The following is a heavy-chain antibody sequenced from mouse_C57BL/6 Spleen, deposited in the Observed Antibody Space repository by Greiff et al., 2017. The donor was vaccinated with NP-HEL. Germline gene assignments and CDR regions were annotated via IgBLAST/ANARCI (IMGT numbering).Heavy chain of an antibody. D-gene: IGHD4-1*02. CDR3: TTNWVG. J-gene: IGHJ2*01. CDR2: IDPETGGT. CDR1: GYTFTDYE. Sequence: VKLQESGAELVRPGASVTLSCKASGYTFTDYEMHWVKQTPVHGLEWIGAIDPETGGTAYNQKFKGKAILTADKSSSTAYMELRSLTSEDSAVYYCTTNWVGWGQGTTLTVSS. V-gene: IGHV1-15*01.